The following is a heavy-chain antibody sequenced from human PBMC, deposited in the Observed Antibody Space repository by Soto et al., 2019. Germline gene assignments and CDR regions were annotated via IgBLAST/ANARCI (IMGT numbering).Heavy chain of an antibody. CDR2: MNPNSGNT. CDR1: GYTFNSND. D-gene: IGHD6-13*01. CDR3: ARGNRGRGYWFDP. V-gene: IGHV1-8*01. J-gene: IGHJ5*02. Sequence: QVQLVQSGAEVKKPGASVKVSCKASGYTFNSNDINWVRQATGQGLEWMGWMNPNSGNTGYAQKFQDRVXXTXNXHISTAYMELSSLRSEDTAVYYCARGNRGRGYWFDPWGQGTLVTVSS.